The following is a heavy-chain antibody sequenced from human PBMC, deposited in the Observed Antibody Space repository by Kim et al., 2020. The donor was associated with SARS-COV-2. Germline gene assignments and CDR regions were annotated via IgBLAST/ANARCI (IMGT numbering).Heavy chain of an antibody. CDR2: ISDGGGST. CDR3: ANGGRNSWPAFDY. J-gene: IGHJ4*02. D-gene: IGHD3-10*01. Sequence: GGSLRLSCATSGFTFSTYAMSWVRQAPGKGLEWVSTISDGGGSTFSADSVKGRFTISRSYSKNTPSLQMNSLRAEDTALDYCANGGRNSWPAFDYWGQGT. CDR1: GFTFSTYA. V-gene: IGHV3-23*01.